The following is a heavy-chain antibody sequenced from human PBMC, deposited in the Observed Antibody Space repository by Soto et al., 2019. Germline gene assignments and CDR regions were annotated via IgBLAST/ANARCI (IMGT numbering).Heavy chain of an antibody. CDR3: ARDRDKWKHYYYYGMDV. CDR1: GGSISSGDDF. CDR2: IYYSGST. J-gene: IGHJ6*02. V-gene: IGHV4-30-4*01. D-gene: IGHD1-20*01. Sequence: QVQLQESGPGLVKPSQTLSLTCTVSGGSISSGDDFWTWIRQPPGKGLEWIGYIYYSGSTYYNPSLKSRLTMSVDTSKSQFSLKLSSVTAADTAVYYCARDRDKWKHYYYYGMDVWGHGTTVTVSS.